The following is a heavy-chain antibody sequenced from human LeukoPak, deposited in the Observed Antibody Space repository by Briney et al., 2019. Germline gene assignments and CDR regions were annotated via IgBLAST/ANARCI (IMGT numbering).Heavy chain of an antibody. Sequence: GGSLRLSCTASGFTFSSYAKTWVRQAPGKGLEWVSIISYDGSNKFYVDSVKGRFTISRDNSKNTLYLQMNSLRPDDTAVYYCARDDGATWFAPWGQRTLVTVSS. V-gene: IGHV3-30-3*01. CDR1: GFTFSSYA. CDR3: ARDDGATWFAP. J-gene: IGHJ5*02. D-gene: IGHD3-10*01. CDR2: ISYDGSNK.